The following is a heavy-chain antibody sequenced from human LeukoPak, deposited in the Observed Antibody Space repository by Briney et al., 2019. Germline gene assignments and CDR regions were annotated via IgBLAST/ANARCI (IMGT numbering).Heavy chain of an antibody. V-gene: IGHV3-48*04. D-gene: IGHD3-22*01. J-gene: IGHJ3*02. CDR3: ARDRHYYDSSGYLLDTFDI. CDR1: GFTFSSYS. CDR2: ISSSSSTI. Sequence: GGSLRLSCAASGFTFSSYSMNWVRQAPGKGLEWVSYISSSSSTIYYADSVKGRFTISRDNAKNSLYLQMNSLRAEDTAVYYCARDRHYYDSSGYLLDTFDIWGQGTMVTVSS.